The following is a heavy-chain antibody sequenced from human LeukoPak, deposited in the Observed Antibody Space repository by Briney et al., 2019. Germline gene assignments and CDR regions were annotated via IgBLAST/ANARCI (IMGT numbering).Heavy chain of an antibody. D-gene: IGHD6-19*01. CDR3: ARALGAVAGPEDAFDI. CDR2: MNPNSANT. Sequence: GASVKVSCTASGYTFTTYNINWVRQASGQGLEYMGWMNPNSANTGYAQKFQGRVTITRNTSISTAYMELSSLTSEDTAVYFCARALGAVAGPEDAFDIWGQGTMVTVSS. J-gene: IGHJ3*02. V-gene: IGHV1-8*03. CDR1: GYTFTTYN.